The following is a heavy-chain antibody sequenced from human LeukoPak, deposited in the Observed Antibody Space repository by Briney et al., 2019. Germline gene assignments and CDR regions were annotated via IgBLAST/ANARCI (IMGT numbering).Heavy chain of an antibody. V-gene: IGHV3-11*01. Sequence: GGSLRPSCAASGFTFSDYYMSWIRQAPGKGLEWVSYISSSGSTIYYADSVKGRFTISRDNAKNSLYLQMNSLRAEDTAVYYCARDRVGYCSNTSCYNYYYGMDVWGQGTTVTVSS. J-gene: IGHJ6*02. CDR2: ISSSGSTI. D-gene: IGHD2-2*01. CDR3: ARDRVGYCSNTSCYNYYYGMDV. CDR1: GFTFSDYY.